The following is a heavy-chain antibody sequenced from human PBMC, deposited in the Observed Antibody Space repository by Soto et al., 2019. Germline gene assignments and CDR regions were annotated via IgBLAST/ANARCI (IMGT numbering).Heavy chain of an antibody. CDR2: MKPDGKVK. V-gene: IGHV3-7*01. J-gene: IGHJ4*02. D-gene: IGHD3-16*02. Sequence: EVQLLESGGGLVQPGGSLRLSCAASGLSFSSFWMGWVRQGPGKGLQWVANMKPDGKVKYYVDSVKGRFTISRDNAKNSLYLQMNSLTDEDTAVYYCARGQDYRHDYWGQGTLVTVSS. CDR3: ARGQDYRHDY. CDR1: GLSFSSFW.